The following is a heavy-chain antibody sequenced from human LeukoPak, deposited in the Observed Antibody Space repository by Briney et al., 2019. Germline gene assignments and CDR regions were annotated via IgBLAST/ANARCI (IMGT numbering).Heavy chain of an antibody. CDR3: ARDVRVLRGILATTD. D-gene: IGHD3-10*02. V-gene: IGHV5-10-1*01. J-gene: IGHJ4*02. Sequence: GESLRISCKSSGYTSTSYWITWVRQMPGKGLEWVGRIEPSDSYTNYSPSFQGHVTISADKSISTAYLQWSSLKASDTAMYYCARDVRVLRGILATTDWGQGTLVTVSS. CDR1: GYTSTSYW. CDR2: IEPSDSYT.